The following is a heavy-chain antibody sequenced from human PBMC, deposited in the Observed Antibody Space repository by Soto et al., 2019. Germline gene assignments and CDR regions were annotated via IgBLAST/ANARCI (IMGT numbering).Heavy chain of an antibody. Sequence: QVQLVQSGAEVKKPGASVKVSCKTSGYTFTNFGLSWVRQAPGQGLEWMGWIRAYNGNTNYAQNFQGRVTMTTDTHTRTAYTELRSLRSDDTAVENAPTRGAAMEYRGQGNVVTVSS. J-gene: IGHJ4*02. D-gene: IGHD3-10*01. V-gene: IGHV1-18*01. CDR3: PTRGAAMEY. CDR2: IRAYNGNT. CDR1: GYTFTNFG.